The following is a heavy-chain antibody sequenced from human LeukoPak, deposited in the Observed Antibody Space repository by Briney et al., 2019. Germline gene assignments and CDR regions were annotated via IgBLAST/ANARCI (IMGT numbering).Heavy chain of an antibody. V-gene: IGHV1-46*01. CDR1: GYTFTSHY. J-gene: IGHJ4*02. CDR3: ATDGRAYCGGDCYSDY. CDR2: INPSGGST. D-gene: IGHD2-21*02. Sequence: ASVKVSCKASGYTFTSHYMHWVRQAPGQGLEWMGIINPSGGSTSYAQKFQGRVTMTRDTSTSTVYMELSSLRSEDTAVYYCATDGRAYCGGDCYSDYWGQGTLVTVSS.